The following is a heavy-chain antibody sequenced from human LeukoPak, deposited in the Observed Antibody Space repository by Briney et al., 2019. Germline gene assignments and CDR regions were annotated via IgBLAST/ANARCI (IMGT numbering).Heavy chain of an antibody. CDR1: GYTFTGYY. D-gene: IGHD5-24*01. CDR2: IIPIFGTA. CDR3: ARDLKRVDGYAPATFDY. J-gene: IGHJ4*02. V-gene: IGHV1-69*13. Sequence: SVKVSCKASGYTFTGYYMHWVRQAPGQGLEWMGGIIPIFGTANYAQKFQGRVTITADESTSTAYMELSSLRSEDTAVYYCARDLKRVDGYAPATFDYWGQGTLVTVSS.